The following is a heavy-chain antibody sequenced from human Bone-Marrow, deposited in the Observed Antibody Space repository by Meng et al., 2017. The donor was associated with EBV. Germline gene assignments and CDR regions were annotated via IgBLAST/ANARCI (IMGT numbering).Heavy chain of an antibody. J-gene: IGHJ4*02. Sequence: LHGAGPAPVRTSETVSLAAHVSCGYYSSGSDYWSWILQPPGKGLQWSGYIYYSGSTNSNPSLKSRATISMDTSKNQFSLELSSVTAADTAVYYCAREGSPFYYDSSGYDLWGQGTLVTVSS. CDR3: AREGSPFYYDSSGYDL. D-gene: IGHD3-22*01. V-gene: IGHV4-61*01. CDR2: IYYSGST. CDR1: CGYYSSGSDY.